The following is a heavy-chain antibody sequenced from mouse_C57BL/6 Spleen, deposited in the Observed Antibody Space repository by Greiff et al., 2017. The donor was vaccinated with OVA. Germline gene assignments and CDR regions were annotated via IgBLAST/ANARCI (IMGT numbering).Heavy chain of an antibody. V-gene: IGHV5-9*01. CDR2: ISGGGGNT. J-gene: IGHJ4*01. Sequence: DVMLVESGGGLVKPGGSLKLSCAASGFTFSSYTMSWVRQTPEKRLEWVATISGGGGNTYYPDSVKGRFTISRDNAKNTLYLQMSSLRSEDTALYYCARRGLPSHYYAMDYWGQGTSVTVSS. CDR3: ARRGLPSHYYAMDY. D-gene: IGHD3-1*01. CDR1: GFTFSSYT.